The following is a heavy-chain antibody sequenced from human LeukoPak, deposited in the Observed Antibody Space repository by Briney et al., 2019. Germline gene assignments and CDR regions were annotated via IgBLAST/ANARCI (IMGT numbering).Heavy chain of an antibody. Sequence: PGGSLRLSCAASGFTFSTDGMNWVRQAPGKGLEWVSSISRSGDITYYADSVKGRFTISRVNSKNTLYLQMNSLRDEDTAIYYCATGSTAVAGTKYWGQGILVTVSS. V-gene: IGHV3-23*01. CDR1: GFTFSTDG. CDR3: ATGSTAVAGTKY. D-gene: IGHD6-19*01. CDR2: ISRSGDIT. J-gene: IGHJ4*02.